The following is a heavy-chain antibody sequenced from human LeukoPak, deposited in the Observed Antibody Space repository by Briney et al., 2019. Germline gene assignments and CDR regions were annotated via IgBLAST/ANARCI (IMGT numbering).Heavy chain of an antibody. J-gene: IGHJ4*02. V-gene: IGHV1-69*05. CDR1: GGTFSSYA. CDR2: LIPIFGTA. D-gene: IGHD2-15*01. Sequence: SVKVSCKASGGTFSSYAISWVRQAPGQGFEWMGGLIPIFGTANCAQKFQGRVTITTDESTSTAYMELSSMRSEDTAVYYCARVGLGYCSGGSCSSWGQGTLVTVSS. CDR3: ARVGLGYCSGGSCSS.